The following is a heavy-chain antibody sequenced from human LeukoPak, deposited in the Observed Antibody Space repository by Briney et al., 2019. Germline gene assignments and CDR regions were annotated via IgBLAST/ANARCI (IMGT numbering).Heavy chain of an antibody. CDR2: IIPILGTA. D-gene: IGHD5-18*01. V-gene: IGHV1-69*05. Sequence: SVKVSCKASGGTFISYAISWVRQAPRQGLEWMGGIIPILGTANYAQKFQGRVTITTDRSTSTAYMELSSLRSEDTAVYYCAREDSKNWFDPWGQGTLVTASS. CDR3: AREDSKNWFDP. J-gene: IGHJ5*02. CDR1: GGTFISYA.